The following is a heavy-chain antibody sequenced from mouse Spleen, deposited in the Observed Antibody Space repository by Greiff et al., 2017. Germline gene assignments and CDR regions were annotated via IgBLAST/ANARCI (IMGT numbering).Heavy chain of an antibody. CDR3: ARDGSSYCYFDY. J-gene: IGHJ2*01. CDR1: GYAFSSYW. V-gene: IGHV1-80*01. CDR2: IYPGDGDT. D-gene: IGHD1-1*01. Sequence: QVQLQQSGAELVKPGASVKISCKASGYAFSSYWMNWVKQRPGKGLEWIGQIYPGDGDTNYNGKFKGKATLTADKSSSTAYMQLSSLTSEDSAVYFCARDGSSYCYFDYWGQGTTLTVSS.